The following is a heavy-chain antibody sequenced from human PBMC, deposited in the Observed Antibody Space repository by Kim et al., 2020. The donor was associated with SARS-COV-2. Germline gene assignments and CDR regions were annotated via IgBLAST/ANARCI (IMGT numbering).Heavy chain of an antibody. V-gene: IGHV3-7*01. CDR1: EFTFSSHW. CDR3: ARHWGDYYYGMDV. D-gene: IGHD3-16*01. J-gene: IGHJ6*02. CDR2: IKEDGSEK. Sequence: GGSLRLSCAASEFTFSSHWMSWVRQAPGKGLEWVANIKEDGSEKLYVDSVKGRFTISRDNPKKSLYRQMNSQRAEGTAVYYCARHWGDYYYGMDVWGQGTTDTVSS.